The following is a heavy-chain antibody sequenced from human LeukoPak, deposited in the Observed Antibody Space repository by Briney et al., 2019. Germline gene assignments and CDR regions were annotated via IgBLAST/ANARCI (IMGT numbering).Heavy chain of an antibody. CDR2: FYISGST. V-gene: IGHV4-4*07. CDR3: ARRTSWSGYFDH. Sequence: KPSETLSLTCTVSGGSISSYYWSWIRQPAGKGLEWIGRFYISGSTNYNPSLKSRVTMSVDTSKNQFSLRLNSVTAADTAVYYCARRTSWSGYFDHWGQGTLVTVSS. J-gene: IGHJ4*02. D-gene: IGHD3-3*01. CDR1: GGSISSYY.